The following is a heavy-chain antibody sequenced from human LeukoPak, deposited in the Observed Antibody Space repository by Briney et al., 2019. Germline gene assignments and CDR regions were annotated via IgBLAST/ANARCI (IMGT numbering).Heavy chain of an antibody. Sequence: SETLSLTCAVYGGSFSGYYWSWIRQPPGKGLEWIGEINHSGSTNYNPSLKSRVTISVDTSKNQFSLKLSSVTAADTAVYYCARVRRWPRADYWGQGTLVTVSS. CDR3: ARVRRWPRADY. D-gene: IGHD5-24*01. J-gene: IGHJ4*02. CDR1: GGSFSGYY. V-gene: IGHV4-34*01. CDR2: INHSGST.